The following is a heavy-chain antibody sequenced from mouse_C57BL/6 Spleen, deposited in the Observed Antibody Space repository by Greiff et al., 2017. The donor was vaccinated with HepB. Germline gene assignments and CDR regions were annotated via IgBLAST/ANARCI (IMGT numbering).Heavy chain of an antibody. Sequence: VQLQQSGPELVKPGASVKMSCKASGYTFTDYNMHWVKQSHGKSLGWIGYINPNNGGTSYNQKFKGKATLTVNKSSSTAYMELRSLTSEDSAVYFCARVYYYGSSNWYFDVWGTGTTVTVSS. CDR3: ARVYYYGSSNWYFDV. J-gene: IGHJ1*03. V-gene: IGHV1-22*01. CDR2: INPNNGGT. D-gene: IGHD1-1*01. CDR1: GYTFTDYN.